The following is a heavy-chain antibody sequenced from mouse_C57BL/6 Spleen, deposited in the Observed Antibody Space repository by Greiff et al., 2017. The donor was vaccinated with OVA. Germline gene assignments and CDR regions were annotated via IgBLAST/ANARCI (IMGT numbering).Heavy chain of an antibody. CDR3: TTRGNYGNYMFAY. Sequence: VQLQQSGTVLARPGASVKMSCKTSGYTFTSYWMHWVKQRPGQGLEWIGAIYPGNSDTSYNQKFKGKAKLTAVTSASTAYMELSSLTNEDSAVYYWTTRGNYGNYMFAYWGQGTLVTVSA. CDR2: IYPGNSDT. J-gene: IGHJ3*01. D-gene: IGHD2-1*01. V-gene: IGHV1-5*01. CDR1: GYTFTSYW.